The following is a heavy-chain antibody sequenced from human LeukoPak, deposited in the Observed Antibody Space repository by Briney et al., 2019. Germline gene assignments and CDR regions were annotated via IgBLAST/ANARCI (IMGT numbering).Heavy chain of an antibody. CDR1: GGSISSYY. D-gene: IGHD3-10*01. Sequence: SETLSLTCTVSGGSISSYYWSWIRQPAGKGLEWIGRIYTSGSTNYNPSLKSRVTVSVDTSKNQFSLKLSSVTAADTAVYYCARDISDMVRGVSYYYYGMDVWGQGTTVTVSS. CDR3: ARDISDMVRGVSYYYYGMDV. V-gene: IGHV4-4*07. CDR2: IYTSGST. J-gene: IGHJ6*02.